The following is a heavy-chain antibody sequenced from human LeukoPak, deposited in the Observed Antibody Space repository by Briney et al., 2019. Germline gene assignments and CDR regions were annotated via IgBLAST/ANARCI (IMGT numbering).Heavy chain of an antibody. CDR1: GGSISDYN. CDR3: ARDGGSNWNHEYFYIDV. Sequence: PSEALSLICSVSGGSISDYNWNWIRLSAGKGLEWIGRLYDSGNTNYNPSLESRVMMSVDMSKNQFSLKLSSVSAADTAVYYCARDGGSNWNHEYFYIDVWGKGTTVTVSS. J-gene: IGHJ6*03. D-gene: IGHD1-20*01. V-gene: IGHV4-4*07. CDR2: LYDSGNT.